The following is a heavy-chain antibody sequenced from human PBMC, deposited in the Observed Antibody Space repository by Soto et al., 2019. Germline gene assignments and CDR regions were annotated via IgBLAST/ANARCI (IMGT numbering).Heavy chain of an antibody. CDR3: ARVSGSYYYGMDV. J-gene: IGHJ6*02. Sequence: QVQLQESGPGLVKPSGTLSLTCAVSGGSISSSNWWSWVRQPPGKGLEWIGEIYHSGSTNYNPSLKRRATLSVDKSKNQFSLKLSSVTAAATAVYYCARVSGSYYYGMDVWGQGTTVTVSS. V-gene: IGHV4-4*02. CDR2: IYHSGST. D-gene: IGHD1-26*01. CDR1: GGSISSSNW.